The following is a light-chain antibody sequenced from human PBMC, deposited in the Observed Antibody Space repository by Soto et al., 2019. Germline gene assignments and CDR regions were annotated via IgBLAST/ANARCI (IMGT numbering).Light chain of an antibody. Sequence: DIQMTQSPSTLSASVGDIVTITCQASQTIDSWLAWYQQSPGKPPNLLIYKASTLASGVPSRFSGSGSGTEFTLQINRLQTDDVAPYYCQQDHNYSGTFGQGTKVEIK. CDR1: QTIDSW. CDR3: QQDHNYSGT. V-gene: IGKV1-5*03. CDR2: KAS. J-gene: IGKJ1*01.